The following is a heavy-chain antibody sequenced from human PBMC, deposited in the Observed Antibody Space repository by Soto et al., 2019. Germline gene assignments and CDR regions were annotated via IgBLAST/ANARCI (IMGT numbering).Heavy chain of an antibody. CDR3: ARGWETVGTTTPFAY. Sequence: QVQLVQSGAEVKKPGSSMKVSCKASGGTFSTHAISWVRQAPGQGLEWMGGIIPIFGTTNYAQKFQGRVTITADKSTSTAYMEVRSLRSEDSAVYYCARGWETVGTTTPFAYWGQGTLVTVSS. D-gene: IGHD1-26*01. CDR2: IIPIFGTT. V-gene: IGHV1-69*06. CDR1: GGTFSTHA. J-gene: IGHJ4*02.